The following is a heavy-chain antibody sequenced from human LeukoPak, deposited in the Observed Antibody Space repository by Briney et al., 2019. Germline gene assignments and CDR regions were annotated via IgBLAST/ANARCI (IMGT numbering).Heavy chain of an antibody. V-gene: IGHV1-18*01. CDR3: ARDRKKWPHIVVVPALYNWFDP. CDR1: GYTFTSYG. Sequence: ASVKVSCKASGYTFTSYGISWVRQAPGQGLEWMGWISAYNGNTNYAQKLQGRVTMTTDTSTSTAYMELRSLRSDDTAVYYCARDRKKWPHIVVVPALYNWFDPWGQGTLVTVSS. D-gene: IGHD2-2*01. CDR2: ISAYNGNT. J-gene: IGHJ5*02.